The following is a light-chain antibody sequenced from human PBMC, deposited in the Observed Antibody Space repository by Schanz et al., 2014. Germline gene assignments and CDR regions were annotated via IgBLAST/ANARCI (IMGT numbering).Light chain of an antibody. V-gene: IGKV3D-20*02. Sequence: EIVLTQSPGTLSLSPGERATLSCRASQSVSSSYLAWYQQKPGQAPRLLIYDSSNRATGVPASFSGSGSGTEFTLTISRLAPEDFAFYYCQHRSYWRGTFGQGTKLEIK. CDR3: QHRSYWRGT. CDR1: QSVSSSY. CDR2: DSS. J-gene: IGKJ2*02.